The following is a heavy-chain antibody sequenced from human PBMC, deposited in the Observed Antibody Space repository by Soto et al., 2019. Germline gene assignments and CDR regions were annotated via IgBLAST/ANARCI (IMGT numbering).Heavy chain of an antibody. V-gene: IGHV3-30*03. CDR2: ISFDGSNK. D-gene: IGHD3-10*01. Sequence: GGSLRLSCAAAGFSFSSYGMHWVRQAPGEGLEWVAVISFDGSNKYYADSVKGRFTISRDNYKNTVYLQMNSLRAEDTAVYYCARRGLTPGGMDVWGQGTTVTVSS. CDR1: GFSFSSYG. CDR3: ARRGLTPGGMDV. J-gene: IGHJ6*02.